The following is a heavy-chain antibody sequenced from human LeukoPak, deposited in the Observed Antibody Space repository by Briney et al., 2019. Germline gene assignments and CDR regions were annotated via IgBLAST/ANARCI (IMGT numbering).Heavy chain of an antibody. Sequence: SETLSLTCAVYGGSFSGYYWSWIRQPPGKGLEWIGEINHSGSTNYNPSLKSRATISVDTSKNQFSLKLSSVTAADTAVYYCARVGDYYGSGSEYPSDYWGQGTLVTVSP. J-gene: IGHJ4*02. CDR3: ARVGDYYGSGSEYPSDY. CDR1: GGSFSGYY. D-gene: IGHD3-10*01. V-gene: IGHV4-34*01. CDR2: INHSGST.